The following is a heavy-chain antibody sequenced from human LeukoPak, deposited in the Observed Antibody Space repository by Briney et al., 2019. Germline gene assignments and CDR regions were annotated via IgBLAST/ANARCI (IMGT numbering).Heavy chain of an antibody. CDR3: ARVGGYSYGYPPVDY. CDR1: GYTFTDYF. CDR2: INPSGGST. Sequence: ASVKVSCKASGYTFTDYFMHWVRQAPGQGLEWMGIINPSGGSTSYAQKFQGRVTMTRDMSTSTVYMELSSLRSEDTAVYYCARVGGYSYGYPPVDYWGQGTLVTVSS. J-gene: IGHJ4*02. D-gene: IGHD5-18*01. V-gene: IGHV1-46*01.